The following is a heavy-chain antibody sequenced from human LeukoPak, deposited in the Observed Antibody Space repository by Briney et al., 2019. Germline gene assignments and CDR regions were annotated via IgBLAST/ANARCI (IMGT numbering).Heavy chain of an antibody. CDR1: GFTFSSYW. J-gene: IGHJ6*03. CDR2: IKTDGSSI. CDR3: ARDLCSSTSCPSTHYYYYMDV. V-gene: IGHV3-74*01. Sequence: WGTLRLSCAVSGFTFSSYWMNWVRQAPGKGLVWVSRIKTDGSSISYADSVKGRFTISRDNAKNTLYLQMNSLRAEDTAVYYCARDLCSSTSCPSTHYYYYMDVWGKGTTVTVSS. D-gene: IGHD2-2*01.